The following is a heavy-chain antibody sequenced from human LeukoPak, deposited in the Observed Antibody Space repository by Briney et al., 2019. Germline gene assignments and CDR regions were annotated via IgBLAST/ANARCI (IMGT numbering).Heavy chain of an antibody. CDR3: ARDVAGATSWFDP. CDR1: GGSISTYY. Sequence: SETLSLTCTASGGSISTYYWSWIRQPAGKGLEWIGRIYSSGSTNYKPSLESRVTMSVDTSKNQFSLKLSSMTAADTAVYYCARDVAGATSWFDPWGQGTLVTVSS. D-gene: IGHD1-26*01. CDR2: IYSSGST. V-gene: IGHV4-4*07. J-gene: IGHJ5*02.